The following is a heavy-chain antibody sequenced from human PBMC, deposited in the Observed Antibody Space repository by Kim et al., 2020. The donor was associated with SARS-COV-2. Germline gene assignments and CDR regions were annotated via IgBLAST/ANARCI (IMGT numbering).Heavy chain of an antibody. J-gene: IGHJ4*02. CDR3: AREEAVAGTPY. V-gene: IGHV4-31*03. Sequence: SETLSLTCTVSGGSISSGGYYWSWIRQHPGKGLEWIGYIYYSGSTYYNPSLKSRVTISVDTSKNQFSLKLSSVTAADTAVYYCAREEAVAGTPYWGQGTLVTVSS. CDR1: GGSISSGGYY. D-gene: IGHD6-19*01. CDR2: IYYSGST.